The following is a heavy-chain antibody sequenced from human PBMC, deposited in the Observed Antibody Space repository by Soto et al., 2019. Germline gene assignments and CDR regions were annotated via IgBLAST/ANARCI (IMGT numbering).Heavy chain of an antibody. CDR1: GYTFTSYG. CDR3: ARGFVSYINYYYGMDV. J-gene: IGHJ6*02. Sequence: QVQLVQSGAEVKKPGASVKVSCTASGYTFTSYGISWVRQAPGQGLEWMGWISAYNGNTNYAQQLQGRGTMTTDTSTSTAYMELRSLRSDDTAVYYFARGFVSYINYYYGMDVWGQGTTVTVSS. V-gene: IGHV1-18*01. CDR2: ISAYNGNT. D-gene: IGHD1-26*01.